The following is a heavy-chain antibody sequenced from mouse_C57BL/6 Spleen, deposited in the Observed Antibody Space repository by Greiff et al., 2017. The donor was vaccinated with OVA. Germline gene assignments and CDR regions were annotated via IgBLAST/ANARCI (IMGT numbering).Heavy chain of an antibody. CDR3: ARPRYDSNYAMDY. J-gene: IGHJ4*01. CDR2: INPSSGYT. V-gene: IGHV1-4*01. CDR1: GYTFTSYT. D-gene: IGHD2-4*01. Sequence: VKLMESGAELARPGASVKMSCKASGYTFTSYTMHWVKQRPGQGLEWIGYINPSSGYTKYNQKFKDKATLTADKSSSTAYMQLSSLTSEDSAVYYCARPRYDSNYAMDYWGQGTSVTVSS.